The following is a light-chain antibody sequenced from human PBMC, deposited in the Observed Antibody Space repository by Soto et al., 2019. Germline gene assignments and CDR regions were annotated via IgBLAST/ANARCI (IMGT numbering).Light chain of an antibody. J-gene: IGKJ1*01. CDR2: DAS. CDR3: QQYKKWPRT. V-gene: IGKV3-15*01. Sequence: EIVMTQSPAPLSVYRGERATLSRSASQSVSSNFAWYQQKPGQAPRLLIYDASTRATGIAARFSGSGSGTEFTLTISSLQSEDFAVYYCQQYKKWPRTFGHGTKVDIK. CDR1: QSVSSN.